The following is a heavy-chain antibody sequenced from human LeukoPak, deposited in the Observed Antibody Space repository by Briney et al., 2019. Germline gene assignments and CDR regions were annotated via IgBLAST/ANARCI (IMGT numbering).Heavy chain of an antibody. D-gene: IGHD3-3*01. J-gene: IGHJ4*02. CDR2: IIPIFGTA. V-gene: IGHV1-69*05. CDR3: ARVRDFWSGYPYFDY. Sequence: SVKVSCKASGGTFSSYAISWVRQAPGQGLEWMGGIIPIFGTANYAQKFQGRVTITTDESTSTAYMGLSSLRSEDTAVYYCARVRDFWSGYPYFDYWGQGTLVTVSS. CDR1: GGTFSSYA.